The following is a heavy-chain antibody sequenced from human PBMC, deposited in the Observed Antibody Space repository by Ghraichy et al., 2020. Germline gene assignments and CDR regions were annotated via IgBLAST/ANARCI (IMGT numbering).Heavy chain of an antibody. D-gene: IGHD4-23*01. Sequence: SVKVSCKASGGTFSSYAISWVRQAPGQGLEWMGGIIPIFGTANYAQKFQGRVTITADESTSTAYMELSSLRSEDTAVYYCARDAVRDYGGYDWFDPWGQGTLVTVSS. CDR3: ARDAVRDYGGYDWFDP. V-gene: IGHV1-69*13. CDR1: GGTFSSYA. CDR2: IIPIFGTA. J-gene: IGHJ5*02.